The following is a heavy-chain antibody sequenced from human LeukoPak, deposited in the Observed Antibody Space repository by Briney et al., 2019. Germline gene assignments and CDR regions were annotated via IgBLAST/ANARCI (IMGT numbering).Heavy chain of an antibody. CDR1: GGSISSSSYY. V-gene: IGHV4-39*07. J-gene: IGHJ4*02. CDR2: IYYSGST. D-gene: IGHD6-13*01. CDR3: AREGAAGTMGSTY. Sequence: SETLSLTCTVSGGSISSSSYYWGWIRQPPGKGLEWIGSIYYSGSTYYNPSLKSRVTISVDTSKNQFSLKLSSVTAADTAVYYCAREGAAGTMGSTYWGQGTLVTVSS.